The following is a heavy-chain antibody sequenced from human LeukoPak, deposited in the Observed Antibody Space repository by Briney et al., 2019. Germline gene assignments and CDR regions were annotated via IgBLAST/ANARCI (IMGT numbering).Heavy chain of an antibody. CDR3: ARGPYYDSWSGAGY. Sequence: ASVKVSCKASGYTFSNYGISWVRQAPGQGLEWMGWISAYNGNTNYAQKFQGRVTMTTDTSTSTAYMELRSLRSDDTAVYYCARGPYYDSWSGAGYWGQGTLVTVSS. CDR2: ISAYNGNT. J-gene: IGHJ4*02. D-gene: IGHD3-3*01. CDR1: GYTFSNYG. V-gene: IGHV1-18*01.